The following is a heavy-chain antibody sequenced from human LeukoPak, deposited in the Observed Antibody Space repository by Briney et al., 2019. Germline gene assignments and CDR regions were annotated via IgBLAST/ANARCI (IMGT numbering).Heavy chain of an antibody. Sequence: PGGSLRLSCAASGFTFSSYSMNWVRQAPGKGLEWVSSISSSSSYIYYADSVKGRFTISRDNAKNSLYLQMNSLRAEDTAVYYCARVWVVPAAMDYWGRGTLVTVSS. V-gene: IGHV3-21*01. J-gene: IGHJ4*02. D-gene: IGHD2-2*01. CDR3: ARVWVVPAAMDY. CDR1: GFTFSSYS. CDR2: ISSSSSYI.